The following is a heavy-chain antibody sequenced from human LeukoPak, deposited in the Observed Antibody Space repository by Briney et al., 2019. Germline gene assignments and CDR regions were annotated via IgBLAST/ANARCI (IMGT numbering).Heavy chain of an antibody. J-gene: IGHJ5*02. D-gene: IGHD4-17*01. Sequence: PGGSLRLSCAASGLTFSSYEMNWVRQAPGKGLEWVSYIGSSGSTIYYADSVKGRFTISRDNAKNSLYLQMNSLRAEDTAVYYCARALRATGFDPWGQGTLVTVSS. CDR2: IGSSGSTI. CDR3: ARALRATGFDP. CDR1: GLTFSSYE. V-gene: IGHV3-48*03.